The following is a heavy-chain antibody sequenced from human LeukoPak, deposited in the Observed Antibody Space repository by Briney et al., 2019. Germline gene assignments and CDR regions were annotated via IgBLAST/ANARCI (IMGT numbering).Heavy chain of an antibody. CDR1: GYTFTSYG. J-gene: IGHJ4*02. Sequence: ASVKVSCKASGYTFTSYGISWVRQAPGQGLEWMGWMNPNSGNTGYAQKFQGRVTITRNTSISTAYMELSSLSSEDTAVYYCARGRMLNYDFWSGYDPIDYWGQGTLVTASS. CDR3: ARGRMLNYDFWSGYDPIDY. D-gene: IGHD3-3*01. V-gene: IGHV1-8*03. CDR2: MNPNSGNT.